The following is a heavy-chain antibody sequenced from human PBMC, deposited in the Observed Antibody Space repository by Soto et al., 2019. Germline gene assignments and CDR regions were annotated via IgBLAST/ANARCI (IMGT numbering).Heavy chain of an antibody. CDR1: GYTFSSYA. CDR2: INAGTDNT. J-gene: IGHJ5*02. CDR3: ARTYYYDSSGYYNWFDP. Sequence: ASVKVSCKASGYTFSSYAMHWVRQAPGQRLEWMGWINAGTDNTKYSQKLQGRVTITRDTSASTAYMELSGLRTEDTAVYYCARTYYYDSSGYYNWFDPWGQGTLVTVSS. D-gene: IGHD3-22*01. V-gene: IGHV1-3*01.